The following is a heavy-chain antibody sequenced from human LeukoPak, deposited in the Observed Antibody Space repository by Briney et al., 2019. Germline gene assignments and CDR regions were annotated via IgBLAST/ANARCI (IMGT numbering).Heavy chain of an antibody. CDR3: ARGRAADVGEDY. CDR1: GYTFTSYG. Sequence: ASVKVSCKASGYTFTSYGINWVRQATGQGLEWMGWMNPNSGNTGYAQKFQGRVTMTRNTSISTAYMELSSLRSEDTAVYYCARGRAADVGEDYWGQGTLVTVSS. D-gene: IGHD6-13*01. J-gene: IGHJ4*02. V-gene: IGHV1-8*01. CDR2: MNPNSGNT.